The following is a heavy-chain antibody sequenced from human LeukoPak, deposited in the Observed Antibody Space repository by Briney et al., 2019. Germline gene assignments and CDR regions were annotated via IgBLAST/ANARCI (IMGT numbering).Heavy chain of an antibody. CDR2: ISYDGSNK. CDR1: GFTFSSYG. CDR3: AKDGAYGDYVIDY. J-gene: IGHJ4*02. Sequence: PGRSLRLSCAASGFTFSSYGMHWVRQAPGKGLEWVAVISYDGSNKYYAGSVKGRFTISRDNSKNTLYLQMNSLRAEDTAVYYCAKDGAYGDYVIDYWGQGTLVTVSS. D-gene: IGHD4-17*01. V-gene: IGHV3-30*18.